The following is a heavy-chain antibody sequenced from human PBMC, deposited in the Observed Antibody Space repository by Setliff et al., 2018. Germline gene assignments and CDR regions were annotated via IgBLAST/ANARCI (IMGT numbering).Heavy chain of an antibody. V-gene: IGHV3-21*01. D-gene: IGHD1-26*01. CDR1: GFTFSSYS. Sequence: GSLRLSCAASGFTFSSYSMNWVRQAPGKGLEWVSSIGDSDNYYADSVKGRFTISRDNAKNSVYLQMNSLTAEDTAVYYCARVGSKPQLGWFDPWGQGTLVTVSS. CDR3: ARVGSKPQLGWFDP. CDR2: IGDSDN. J-gene: IGHJ5*02.